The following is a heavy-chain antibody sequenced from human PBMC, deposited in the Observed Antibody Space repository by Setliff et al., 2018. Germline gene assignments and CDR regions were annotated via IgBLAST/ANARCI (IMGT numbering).Heavy chain of an antibody. J-gene: IGHJ4*02. CDR1: GYEFNNYG. V-gene: IGHV1-18*01. CDR3: LRLVRYCTKIACQATSGDEV. Sequence: ASVKVSCKASGYEFNNYGIAWVRQAPGQGLEWVGWISAYNGKTYSAQKFQDRVTLTTHTSTNMGYLELRDLRSDDTAVYYCLRLVRYCTKIACQATSGDEVWGLGTLVTVSS. CDR2: ISAYNGKT. D-gene: IGHD2-8*01.